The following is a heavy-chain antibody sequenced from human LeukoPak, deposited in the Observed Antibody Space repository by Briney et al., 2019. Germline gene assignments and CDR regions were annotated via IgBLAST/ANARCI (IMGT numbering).Heavy chain of an antibody. J-gene: IGHJ4*02. Sequence: PSETLPLTCTVSGGSISSSSYYWGWIRQPPGKGLEWIGSIYYSGSTYYNPSLKSRVTISVDTSKNQFSLKLSSVTAADTAVYYCARTEWELLAYFDYWGQGTLVTVSS. V-gene: IGHV4-39*01. CDR3: ARTEWELLAYFDY. CDR1: GGSISSSSYY. CDR2: IYYSGST. D-gene: IGHD1-26*01.